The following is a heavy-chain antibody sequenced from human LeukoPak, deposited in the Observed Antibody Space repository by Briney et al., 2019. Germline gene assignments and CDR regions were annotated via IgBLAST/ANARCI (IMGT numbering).Heavy chain of an antibody. J-gene: IGHJ3*02. CDR1: GGSISSYY. CDR3: ARVVHDFWSGYYTGAFDI. D-gene: IGHD3-3*01. Sequence: SETLSLTCTVSGGSISSYYWSWIRQPPGKGLEWIGYIYYSGSTNYNPSLKSRVTISVDTSKNQFSLKLSSVTAADTAVYYCARVVHDFWSGYYTGAFDIWGQGTMVTVSS. CDR2: IYYSGST. V-gene: IGHV4-59*01.